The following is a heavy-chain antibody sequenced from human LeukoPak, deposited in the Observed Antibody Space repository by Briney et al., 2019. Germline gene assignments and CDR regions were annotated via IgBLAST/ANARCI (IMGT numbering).Heavy chain of an antibody. Sequence: GGSLRLSCAASGFAFNTYWMSWVRQAPGKGLEWVANIKQDGSEKYYMDSVKGRFTTSRDNAKNSLYLQMNSLRAEDTAVYYCARDQWWQFIAVAITSYFDCWGQGTLVTVSS. CDR1: GFAFNTYW. CDR2: IKQDGSEK. CDR3: ARDQWWQFIAVAITSYFDC. D-gene: IGHD6-19*01. J-gene: IGHJ4*02. V-gene: IGHV3-7*01.